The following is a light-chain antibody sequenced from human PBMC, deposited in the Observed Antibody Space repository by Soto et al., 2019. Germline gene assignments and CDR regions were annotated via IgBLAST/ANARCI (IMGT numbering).Light chain of an antibody. CDR1: ESVSSNF. Sequence: EIVLTQSPGTLSLSPGERATLSCRASESVSSNFLAWYHQMPGQAPRLLIYGAASRATGIPDRFSGSGSGTDFTLTISRLEPEDFAVYFGQQYGSSPLTFGGGTRVEIK. CDR2: GAA. J-gene: IGKJ4*01. V-gene: IGKV3-20*01. CDR3: QQYGSSPLT.